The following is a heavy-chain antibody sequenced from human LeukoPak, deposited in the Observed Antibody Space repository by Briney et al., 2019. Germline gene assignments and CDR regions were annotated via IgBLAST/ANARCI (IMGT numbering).Heavy chain of an antibody. Sequence: SETLSLTCAVYGGSFSGYYWSWIRQPPGKGLEWIGEINHSGSTNYNPSLKSRVTISVDTSKNQFSLKLSSVTAADTAVYYCATGPGDYVWGSYRRFDYWGQGTLVTVSS. J-gene: IGHJ4*02. CDR3: ATGPGDYVWGSYRRFDY. CDR2: INHSGST. V-gene: IGHV4-34*01. D-gene: IGHD3-16*02. CDR1: GGSFSGYY.